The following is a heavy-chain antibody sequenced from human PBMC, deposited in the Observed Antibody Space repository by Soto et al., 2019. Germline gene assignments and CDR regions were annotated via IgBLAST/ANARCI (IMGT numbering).Heavy chain of an antibody. CDR3: AKDDVSGGWSPYAFDI. D-gene: IGHD6-19*01. V-gene: IGHV3-23*01. CDR2: ISSSGGST. CDR1: GFTFSSYA. Sequence: GGSLRLSCAASGFTFSSYAMSWVRQAPGKGLEWVSAISSSGGSTYYADSVKGRFTISRDNSKNTLYLQMNSLRAEDTAVYYCAKDDVSGGWSPYAFDIWGQGTMVTVSS. J-gene: IGHJ3*02.